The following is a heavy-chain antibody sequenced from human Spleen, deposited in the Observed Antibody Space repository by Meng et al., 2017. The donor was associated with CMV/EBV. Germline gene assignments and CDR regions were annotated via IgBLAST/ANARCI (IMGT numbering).Heavy chain of an antibody. CDR1: GYTFTTYD. Sequence: KVSCRASGYTFTTYDLSWVRQAPGQGLEWMGWMIPSSGNTGYAQKFQGRLTMTRDTSTNTAYMKLSDLRSKDTAVYYCTRRPWFDPWGQGTLVTVSS. V-gene: IGHV1-8*01. CDR3: TRRPWFDP. J-gene: IGHJ5*02. CDR2: MIPSSGNT.